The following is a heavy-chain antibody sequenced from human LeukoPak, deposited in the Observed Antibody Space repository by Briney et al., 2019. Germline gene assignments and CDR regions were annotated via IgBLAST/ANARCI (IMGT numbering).Heavy chain of an antibody. CDR2: ISAYNGNT. D-gene: IGHD6-6*01. J-gene: IGHJ6*03. CDR3: ARGSRSSSSGDYYYYYYMDV. Sequence: ASVKVSCTASGYTFTSYGISWVRQAPGQGLEWMGWISAYNGNTNYAQKLQGRVTMTTDTSTSTAYMELRSLRSDDTAVYYCARGSRSSSSGDYYYYYYMDVWGKGTTVTVSS. CDR1: GYTFTSYG. V-gene: IGHV1-18*01.